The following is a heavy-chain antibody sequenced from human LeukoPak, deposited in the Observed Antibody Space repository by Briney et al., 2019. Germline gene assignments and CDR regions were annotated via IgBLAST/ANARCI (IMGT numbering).Heavy chain of an antibody. CDR2: IKSKTDGGAT. CDR3: STSQGVVVIYYYGMDV. D-gene: IGHD2-2*01. J-gene: IGHJ6*02. CDR1: GFTFSSAW. V-gene: IGHV3-15*05. Sequence: GGSLRLSCAASGFTFSSAWMSWVRQAPGKGLEWVGRIKSKTDGGATDYAARVKGRFTISRDDSKNTMYLQMDSLKTEDTAVYYCSTSQGVVVIYYYGMDVWGQGTTVTVSS.